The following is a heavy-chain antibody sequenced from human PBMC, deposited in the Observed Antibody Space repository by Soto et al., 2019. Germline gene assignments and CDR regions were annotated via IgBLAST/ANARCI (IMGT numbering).Heavy chain of an antibody. Sequence: QVQLQESGPGLVKPSQTLSLTCTVSGGSISSGDYYWCWIRQPPGKGLEWIGYIYYSGSTYYNPSLKSRVTISVDTSKNQFSLKLSSVTAADTAVYYCARDDSSGWYGGGFDYWGQGTLVTVSS. CDR3: ARDDSSGWYGGGFDY. CDR2: IYYSGST. CDR1: GGSISSGDYY. D-gene: IGHD6-19*01. J-gene: IGHJ4*02. V-gene: IGHV4-30-4*01.